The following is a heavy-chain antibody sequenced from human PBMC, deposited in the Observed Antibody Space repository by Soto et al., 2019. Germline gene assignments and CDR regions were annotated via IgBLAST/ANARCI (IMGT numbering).Heavy chain of an antibody. CDR3: ARDSGYEYNWFDP. D-gene: IGHD5-12*01. Sequence: QVQLVESGGGVVQPGRSLRLSCAASGFTFSSYGMHWVRQAPGKGLEWVAVIWYDGSNKYYADSVKGRFTISRDNSKNTLYLQMNSLRAEDTAVYYCARDSGYEYNWFDPWGQGTLVTVSS. CDR2: IWYDGSNK. CDR1: GFTFSSYG. V-gene: IGHV3-33*01. J-gene: IGHJ5*02.